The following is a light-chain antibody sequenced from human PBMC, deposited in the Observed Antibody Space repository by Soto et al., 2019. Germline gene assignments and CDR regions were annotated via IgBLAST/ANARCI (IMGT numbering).Light chain of an antibody. Sequence: QSALTQPASVSGSPGQSITISCTGTSSDVGGYNYVSWYQQHPGKAPKLMIYEVSNRPSGVSNRFSGSKSGNTASLSISGLQAEDEAEYYCSSYTTISTLEVFGGGTKVTVL. CDR1: SSDVGGYNY. J-gene: IGLJ3*02. V-gene: IGLV2-14*01. CDR2: EVS. CDR3: SSYTTISTLEV.